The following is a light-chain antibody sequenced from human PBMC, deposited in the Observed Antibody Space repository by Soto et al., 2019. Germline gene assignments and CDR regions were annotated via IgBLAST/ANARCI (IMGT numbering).Light chain of an antibody. CDR3: QQSYKTPLT. J-gene: IGKJ4*01. V-gene: IGKV1-39*01. Sequence: DIQMTQSPSSLSASVGDRVTITCRASQSISNYLIWYQQKPGRAPKLLIYAASSLQTGVPSRFSGSGSGTDFTLTISSLQPEDFASYYCQQSYKTPLTFGGGTKVEIK. CDR1: QSISNY. CDR2: AAS.